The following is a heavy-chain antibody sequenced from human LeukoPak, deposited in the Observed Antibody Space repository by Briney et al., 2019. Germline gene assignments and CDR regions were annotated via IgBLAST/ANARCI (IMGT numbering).Heavy chain of an antibody. CDR1: GYTFTGYY. J-gene: IGHJ4*02. CDR2: INPNSGGT. D-gene: IGHD6-19*01. V-gene: IGHV1-2*02. Sequence: ASVKVSCKASGYTFTGYYMHWVRQAPGQGLEWMGWINPNSGGTKYAQKFQGRVTMTRDTSISTAYMELSRLRSDDTAVYYCARDQVAGTNITDYWCQGALVTVSS. CDR3: ARDQVAGTNITDY.